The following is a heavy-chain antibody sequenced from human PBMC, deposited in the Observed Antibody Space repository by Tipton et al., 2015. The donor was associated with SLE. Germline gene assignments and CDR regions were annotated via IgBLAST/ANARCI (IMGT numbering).Heavy chain of an antibody. D-gene: IGHD3-10*01. CDR1: GGSISGSNYY. Sequence: TLSLTCSVSGGSISGSNYYCDWIRQPPGTGLAWIGYIYYSGTTNYNPSLKCRVTISVDTSKNQFSLKLTSVTAADTAVYYCARRNSESGAFDMWGQGTLVTVSS. V-gene: IGHV4-61*05. CDR3: ARRNSESGAFDM. CDR2: IYYSGTT. J-gene: IGHJ3*02.